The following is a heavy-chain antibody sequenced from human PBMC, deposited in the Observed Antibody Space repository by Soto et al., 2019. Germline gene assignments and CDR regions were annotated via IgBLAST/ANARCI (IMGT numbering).Heavy chain of an antibody. CDR1: GGTFSSYT. Sequence: QVQLVQSGAEVKKPGSSVKVSCKASGGTFSSYTISWVRQAPGQGLQWMGRIIPILGIANHAQKFQGRVTITADKSTSTADMELSSLRSEDTAVYYCATANFGVQPKGYMDVWGKGTTVTVSS. CDR2: IIPILGIA. V-gene: IGHV1-69*02. D-gene: IGHD3-3*01. J-gene: IGHJ6*03. CDR3: ATANFGVQPKGYMDV.